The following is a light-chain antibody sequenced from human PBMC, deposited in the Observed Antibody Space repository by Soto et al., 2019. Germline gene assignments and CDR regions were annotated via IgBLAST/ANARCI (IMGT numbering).Light chain of an antibody. CDR1: SSNIGSNT. CDR3: AAWDDSLNAVV. CDR2: SNN. Sequence: QSVLTQPPSASGTPGQRVTISCSGSSSNIGSNTVNWYQQLPGTAPKHLIYSNNQRPSGVPDRFSGSKSGTSTSMAINGLQSEDAADYYCAAWDDSLNAVVFGGGTKVTVL. J-gene: IGLJ2*01. V-gene: IGLV1-44*01.